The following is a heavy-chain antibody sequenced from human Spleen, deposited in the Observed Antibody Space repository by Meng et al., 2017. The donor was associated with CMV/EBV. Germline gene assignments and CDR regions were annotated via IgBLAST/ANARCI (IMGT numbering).Heavy chain of an antibody. CDR2: IYYSGST. CDR1: RGSISSSVYF. D-gene: IGHD2-2*02. V-gene: IGHV4-61*08. J-gene: IGHJ4*02. CDR3: ARVSRYCSSTSCYTGGFGY. Sequence: SETLSLTCTVSRGSISSSVYFWGWIRQPPGKGLEWIGYIYYSGSTNYNPSLKSRVTISVDTSKNQFSLKLSSVTAADTAVYYCARVSRYCSSTSCYTGGFGYWGQGTLVTVSS.